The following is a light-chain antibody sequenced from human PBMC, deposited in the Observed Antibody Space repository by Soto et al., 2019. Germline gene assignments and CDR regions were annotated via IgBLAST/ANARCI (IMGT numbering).Light chain of an antibody. Sequence: IQLTQSPSSLSASVGDRVTITCRASQGISNYLAWYQQKPGKAPKLLIYAASTLQNGVPSRFSGSGSGTDFTLTISSLQSEDFAVYYCQQRGDWPPITFGQGTRLEIK. CDR3: QQRGDWPPIT. J-gene: IGKJ5*01. CDR2: AAS. CDR1: QGISNY. V-gene: IGKV1-9*01.